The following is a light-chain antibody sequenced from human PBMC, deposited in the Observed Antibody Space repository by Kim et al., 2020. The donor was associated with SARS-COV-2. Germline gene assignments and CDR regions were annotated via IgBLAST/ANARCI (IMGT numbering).Light chain of an antibody. J-gene: IGKJ1*01. CDR1: QNIDNW. V-gene: IGKV1-5*03. CDR2: KAS. CDR3: QQYETYWT. Sequence: DIQMTQSPSTLSASVGDRVTITCRASQNIDNWLAWYQQKPGKAPKLLIYKASRLHSGVPSRFSSSGSGTEFTLTISSLQPDDFGIYFCQQYETYWTFGLGTKVDIK.